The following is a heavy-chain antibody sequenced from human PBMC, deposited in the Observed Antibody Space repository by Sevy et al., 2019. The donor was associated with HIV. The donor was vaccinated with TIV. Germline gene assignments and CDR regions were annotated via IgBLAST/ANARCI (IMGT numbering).Heavy chain of an antibody. CDR1: GFTFNNYA. J-gene: IGHJ4*02. V-gene: IGHV3-23*01. D-gene: IGHD3-22*01. CDR3: AKGGSTSGYYLNYFAY. Sequence: GGSLRLSCAASGFTFNNYAMTWVRQAPGKGLEWVSAVSGGGDTTYYEDSVKGRFTISRDNSKNTLYLQMNSLRAEDAAVYYCAKGGSTSGYYLNYFAYWGQGTLVTVSS. CDR2: VSGGGDTT.